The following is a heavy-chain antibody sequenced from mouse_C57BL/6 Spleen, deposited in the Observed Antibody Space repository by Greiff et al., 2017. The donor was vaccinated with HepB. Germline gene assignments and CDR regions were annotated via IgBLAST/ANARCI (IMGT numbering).Heavy chain of an antibody. J-gene: IGHJ4*01. CDR3: TREGLYDYDDAMDY. Sequence: QVQLQQSGAELVRPGASVTLSCKASGYTFTDYEMHWVKQTPVHGLEWIGAIDPETGGTAYNQKFKGKAILTADKSSSTAYMELRSLTSEDSAVYYCTREGLYDYDDAMDYWGQGTSVTVSS. CDR1: GYTFTDYE. D-gene: IGHD2-4*01. V-gene: IGHV1-15*01. CDR2: IDPETGGT.